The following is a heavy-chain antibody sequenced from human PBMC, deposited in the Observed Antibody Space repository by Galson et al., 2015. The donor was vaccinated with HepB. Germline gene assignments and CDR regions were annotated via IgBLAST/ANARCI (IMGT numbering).Heavy chain of an antibody. Sequence: KALEWLALIYWDDDKRYSPSLKSRLTITKDTSKNQVVLTMTNMDPVDTATYYCAHRPYQLSFDYWGQGTLVTVSS. V-gene: IGHV2-5*02. D-gene: IGHD2-2*01. J-gene: IGHJ4*02. CDR2: IYWDDDK. CDR3: AHRPYQLSFDY.